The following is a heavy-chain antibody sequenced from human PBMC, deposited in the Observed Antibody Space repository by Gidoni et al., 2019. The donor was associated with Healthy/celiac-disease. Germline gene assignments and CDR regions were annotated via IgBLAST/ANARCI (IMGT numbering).Heavy chain of an antibody. CDR2: IYTSGST. CDR3: ARDSGSYKGWNYYYGMDV. V-gene: IGHV4-61*02. Sequence: QVQLQESGPGLVKPSQTLSLTCTVSGGSISSGSYYWSWIRQPAGKGLEWIGRIYTSGSTNYNPSLKSRVTISVDTSKNQFSLKLSSVTAADTAVYYCARDSGSYKGWNYYYGMDVWGQGTTVTVSS. J-gene: IGHJ6*02. CDR1: GGSISSGSYY. D-gene: IGHD1-26*01.